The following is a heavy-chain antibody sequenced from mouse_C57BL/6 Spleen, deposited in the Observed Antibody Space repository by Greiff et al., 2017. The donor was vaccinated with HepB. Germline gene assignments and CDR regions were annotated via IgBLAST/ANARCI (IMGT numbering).Heavy chain of an antibody. V-gene: IGHV1-18*01. Sequence: VQLKESGPELVKPGASVKIPCKASGYTFTDYNMDWVKQSHGKSLEWIGDINPNNGGTIYNQKFKGKATLTVDKSSSTAYMELRSLTSEDTAVYYCARRYSNYDWYFDVWGTGTTVTVSS. D-gene: IGHD2-5*01. CDR3: ARRYSNYDWYFDV. CDR2: INPNNGGT. CDR1: GYTFTDYN. J-gene: IGHJ1*03.